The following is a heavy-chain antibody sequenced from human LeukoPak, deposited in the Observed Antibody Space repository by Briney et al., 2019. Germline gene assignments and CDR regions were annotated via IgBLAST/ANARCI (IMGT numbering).Heavy chain of an antibody. D-gene: IGHD1-26*01. CDR3: ARDVRILGLIDY. CDR1: GFTFSDYA. Sequence: GGSLRLSCAASGFTFSDYAMTWARQAPGKGLEWVSAISGSGSNTYYADSAKGRFTISRDNTKNTLSLQMNNLRAEDTAIYYCARDVRILGLIDYWGQGTLVTVSS. J-gene: IGHJ4*02. V-gene: IGHV3-23*01. CDR2: ISGSGSNT.